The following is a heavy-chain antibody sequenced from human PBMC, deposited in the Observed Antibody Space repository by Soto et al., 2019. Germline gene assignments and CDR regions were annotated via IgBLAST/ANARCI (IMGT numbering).Heavy chain of an antibody. Sequence: PSETLSLTCTVSGGSISSYYWSWIRQPPGRGLEWIGYIYYSGSTNYNPSLKSRVTISVDTSKNQFSLKLSSVTAADTAVYYCAREGSYKNYYYYGMDVWGHGTTVTVSS. CDR3: AREGSYKNYYYYGMDV. CDR2: IYYSGST. D-gene: IGHD2-15*01. J-gene: IGHJ6*02. V-gene: IGHV4-59*01. CDR1: GGSISSYY.